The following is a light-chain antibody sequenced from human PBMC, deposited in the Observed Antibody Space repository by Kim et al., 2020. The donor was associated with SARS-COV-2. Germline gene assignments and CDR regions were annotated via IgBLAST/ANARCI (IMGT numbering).Light chain of an antibody. CDR3: QLWDSTSDHVV. J-gene: IGLJ2*01. Sequence: AQGRQASSTVGGNNIGSKSVPWYQQRPGQAPVLVISYDSDRPSGSPERFSGSNSGNTATLTISSVEAGDEADYYCQLWDSTSDHVVFGGGTQLTVL. CDR1: NIGSKS. CDR2: YDS. V-gene: IGLV3-21*04.